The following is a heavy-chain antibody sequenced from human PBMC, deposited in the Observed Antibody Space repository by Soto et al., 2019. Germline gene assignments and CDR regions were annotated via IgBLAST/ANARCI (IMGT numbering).Heavy chain of an antibody. Sequence: EVHLVESGGGLVQPGGSLRLSCAVSGFTFSIFWMSWVRQAPGKGPEWVANIKHDGSEQYYVDSVKGRFTISRDNAKNPVSLQINSLRGDDTAVYYSAWEGDCRGAGCYTGLKNCGPRTLVTVSS. CDR3: AWEGDCRGAGCYTGLKN. D-gene: IGHD2-2*02. CDR1: GFTFSIFW. J-gene: IGHJ4*02. V-gene: IGHV3-7*01. CDR2: IKHDGSEQ.